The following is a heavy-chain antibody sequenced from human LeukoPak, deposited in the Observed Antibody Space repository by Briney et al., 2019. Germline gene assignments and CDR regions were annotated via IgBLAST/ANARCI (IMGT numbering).Heavy chain of an antibody. V-gene: IGHV4-4*07. CDR1: GGSISSYY. Sequence: PSETLSLTCTVSGGSISSYYWSWIRQPAGKGLEWIGRIYTSGSTNYNPSLKSRVTMSVDTSKNQFSLKLSSVTAADTAVYYCARDSPLGYSSSWYEGTNWFDPWGQGTLVTVSS. CDR3: ARDSPLGYSSSWYEGTNWFDP. J-gene: IGHJ5*02. CDR2: IYTSGST. D-gene: IGHD6-13*01.